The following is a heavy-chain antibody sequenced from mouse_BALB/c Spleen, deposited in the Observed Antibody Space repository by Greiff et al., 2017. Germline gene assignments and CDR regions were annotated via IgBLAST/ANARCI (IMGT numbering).Heavy chain of an antibody. CDR1: GFTFSSYA. D-gene: IGHD1-1*01. J-gene: IGHJ4*01. CDR2: ISSGGSYT. CDR3: ARDGRTTVVSYYAMDY. V-gene: IGHV5-9-4*01. Sequence: EVQLVESGGGLVKPGGSLKLSCAASGFTFSSYAMSWVRQSPEKRLEWVAEISSGGSYTYYPDTVTGRSTISRDNAKNTLYLEMSSLRSEDTAMYYCARDGRTTVVSYYAMDYWGQGTSVTVSA.